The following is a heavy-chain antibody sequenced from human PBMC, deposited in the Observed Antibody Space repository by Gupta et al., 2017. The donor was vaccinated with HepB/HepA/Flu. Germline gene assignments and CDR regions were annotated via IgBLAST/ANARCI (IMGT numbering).Heavy chain of an antibody. Sequence: EVQLLESGGGLVQPGGSLSLSCAASGFGFSGYALNWVRQAPGKGLEWVSGIGSDSKSHYADSVKGRFTISRDNSKNTLFLQMNSLRAEDTAVYYCAKDLHFWSAMDVWGQRDHGHRLL. CDR3: AKDLHFWSAMDV. D-gene: IGHD3-3*02. J-gene: IGHJ6*01. CDR2: IGSDSKS. V-gene: IGHV3-23*01. CDR1: GFGFSGYA.